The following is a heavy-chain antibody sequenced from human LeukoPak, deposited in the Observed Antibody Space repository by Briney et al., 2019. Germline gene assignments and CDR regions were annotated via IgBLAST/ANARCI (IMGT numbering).Heavy chain of an antibody. J-gene: IGHJ4*02. CDR3: ARGTYYYGSGSYFV. D-gene: IGHD3-10*01. CDR1: GGSFSGYY. CDR2: INHRGGT. Sequence: PSETLSLTWAVYGGSFSGYYWRWIRQPPGKGLEWIGEINHRGGTNCNPSLKSRVTLSVDPSKTPFSLKLSSVTAADTAVYYCARGTYYYGSGSYFVWGQGTLVTVSS. V-gene: IGHV4-34*01.